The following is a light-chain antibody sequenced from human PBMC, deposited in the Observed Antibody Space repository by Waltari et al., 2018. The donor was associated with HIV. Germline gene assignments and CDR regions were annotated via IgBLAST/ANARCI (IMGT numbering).Light chain of an antibody. V-gene: IGLV2-14*01. CDR2: EVN. J-gene: IGLJ1*01. CDR3: SSYTSSSTSYV. CDR1: SSDVGGYNY. Sequence: QSALTQPASVSGSPGQSIIISCTGTSSDVGGYNYVTWYQQHPGKAPKLIIHEVNSRPSGVSNRFSGSKSGNTASLTISGLQAEDEADYYCSSYTSSSTSYVFGTGTNVTVL.